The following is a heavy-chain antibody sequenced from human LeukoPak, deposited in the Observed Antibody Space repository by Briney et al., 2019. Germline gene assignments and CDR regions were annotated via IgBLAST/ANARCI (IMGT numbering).Heavy chain of an antibody. V-gene: IGHV3-11*05. CDR3: AKELRAYSSSWYYFDY. CDR2: ISSSRSYT. D-gene: IGHD6-13*01. CDR1: GFTFSDYY. J-gene: IGHJ4*02. Sequence: GGSLRLSCAASGFTFSDYYMSWIRQAPGKGLEWVSHISSSRSYTNYADSVKGRFTISRENSKNTLYLQMNSLRAEDTAIYYCAKELRAYSSSWYYFDYWGQGTLVTVSS.